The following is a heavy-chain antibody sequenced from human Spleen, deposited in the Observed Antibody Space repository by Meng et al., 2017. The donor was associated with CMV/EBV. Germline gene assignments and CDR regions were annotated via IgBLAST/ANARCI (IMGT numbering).Heavy chain of an antibody. J-gene: IGHJ4*02. CDR2: ISYSWST. D-gene: IGHD6-13*01. V-gene: IGHV4-39*01. CDR1: VRSRPFY. Sequence: VRSRPFYCGCIRQPPWRGLEWIGTISYSWSTSYNPSLKSRVTISVDTSKNQFSLKLSSVTAADTAVYSCARHRTITAAGTHYYFDYWGQGTLVTVSS. CDR3: ARHRTITAAGTHYYFDY.